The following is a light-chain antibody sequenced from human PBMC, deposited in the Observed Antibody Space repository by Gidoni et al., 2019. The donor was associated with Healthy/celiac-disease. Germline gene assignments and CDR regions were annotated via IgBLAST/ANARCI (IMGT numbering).Light chain of an antibody. V-gene: IGKV3-11*01. CDR3: QQRSNWPPKYT. CDR2: DAS. Sequence: EFVFTQSPATLSLSPGERATLSCRASQSVSSYLAWYQQKPGQAPRLLIYDASNRATGIPARFSGSGSGTDFTLTISSLGPEDFAVYYCQQRSNWPPKYTFXQXTKLEIK. J-gene: IGKJ2*01. CDR1: QSVSSY.